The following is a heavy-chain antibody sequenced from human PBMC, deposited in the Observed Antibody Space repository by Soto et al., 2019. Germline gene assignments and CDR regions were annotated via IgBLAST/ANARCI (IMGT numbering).Heavy chain of an antibody. V-gene: IGHV4-34*01. Sequence: SETLSLTCAVYGGSFSGYYWSWIRQPPGKGLEWIGEINHSGSTNYNPSLKSRVTISVDTSKNQFSLKLSSVTAADTAVYYCARFRGVLRYFDRLPNALGGYDYWGQGTLVTVPS. CDR3: ARFRGVLRYFDRLPNALGGYDY. CDR1: GGSFSGYY. J-gene: IGHJ4*02. D-gene: IGHD3-9*01. CDR2: INHSGST.